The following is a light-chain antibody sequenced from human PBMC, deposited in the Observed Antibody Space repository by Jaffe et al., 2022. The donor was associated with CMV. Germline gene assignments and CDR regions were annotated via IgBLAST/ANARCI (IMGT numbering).Light chain of an antibody. Sequence: DIVLTQSPATLSVSPGERATLSCRASQPISNFLAWYQQKPGQAPRLLIFDASYRAAGVPARFSGSGSGTEFTLTINSLEPEDFGLYYCQQRSEWPIAFGQGTRLETK. CDR1: QPISNF. J-gene: IGKJ5*01. CDR3: QQRSEWPIA. V-gene: IGKV3-11*01. CDR2: DAS.